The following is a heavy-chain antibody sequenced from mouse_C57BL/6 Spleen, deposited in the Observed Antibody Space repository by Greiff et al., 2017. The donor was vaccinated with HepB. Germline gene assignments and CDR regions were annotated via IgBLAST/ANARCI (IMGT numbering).Heavy chain of an antibody. CDR1: GETFKREE. CDR3: ARNPPYYDYDGFAY. J-gene: IGHJ3*01. V-gene: IGHV1-85*01. D-gene: IGHD2-4*01. CDR2: IYPRDGST. Sequence: VQRKEGGGERGKKGGAVKWAGKEGGETFKREERKGVKQRKREGLECIGCIYPRDGSTKYNEKFKGKATLTVDTSSSTAYMELHSLTSEASAVYFCARNPPYYDYDGFAYWGQGTLVTVSA.